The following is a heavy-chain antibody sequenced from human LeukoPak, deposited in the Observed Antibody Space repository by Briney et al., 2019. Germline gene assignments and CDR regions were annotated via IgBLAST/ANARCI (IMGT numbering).Heavy chain of an antibody. V-gene: IGHV1-2*02. CDR1: GYTFTGYY. J-gene: IGHJ4*02. CDR2: INPNSGGT. CDR3: ASGVGSSGWVIFDY. D-gene: IGHD6-19*01. Sequence: PSVKVSCKASGYTFTGYYMHWVRQAPGQGLEWMGWINPNSGGTNYAQKFQGRVTMTRDTSISTAYMELSRLRSDDTAVYYCASGVGSSGWVIFDYWGQGTLVTVSS.